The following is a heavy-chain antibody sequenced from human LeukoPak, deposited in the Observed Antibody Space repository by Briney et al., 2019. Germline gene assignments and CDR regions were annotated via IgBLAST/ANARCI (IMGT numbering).Heavy chain of an antibody. J-gene: IGHJ3*01. Sequence: QPGGSLRLSCAASVFTFSSHSMAWVRQAPGKGPEWVSSISSNGGDTYYADSVRGRFTISRENSENMLHLQMNSLPAEDTAVYYCMRGNPSIVGSRDHFDLWGKEKMVPVSS. CDR1: VFTFSSHS. CDR2: ISSNGGDT. V-gene: IGHV3-23*01. D-gene: IGHD1-26*01. CDR3: MRGNPSIVGSRDHFDL.